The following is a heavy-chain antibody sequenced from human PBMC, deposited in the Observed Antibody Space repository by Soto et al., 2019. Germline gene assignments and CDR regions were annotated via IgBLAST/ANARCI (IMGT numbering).Heavy chain of an antibody. D-gene: IGHD4-17*01. CDR2: ISAYNGNT. CDR1: GYTFTSYG. CDR3: ARDRSLYYGYYEAVYYYYGMDV. V-gene: IGHV1-18*01. J-gene: IGHJ6*02. Sequence: ASVKVSCKASGYTFTSYGISWVRQAPGQGLEWMGWISAYNGNTNYAQKLQGRVTMTTDTSTSTAYMELRSLRSDDTAVYYCARDRSLYYGYYEAVYYYYGMDVWGQGTTVTVSS.